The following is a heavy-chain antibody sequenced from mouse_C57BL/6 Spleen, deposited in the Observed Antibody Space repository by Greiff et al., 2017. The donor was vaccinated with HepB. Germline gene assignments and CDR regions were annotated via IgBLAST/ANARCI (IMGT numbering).Heavy chain of an antibody. CDR1: GYTFTDYN. V-gene: IGHV1-18*01. CDR3: ARDRGGYYGSSIPSYFDY. J-gene: IGHJ2*01. D-gene: IGHD1-1*01. CDR2: INPNNGGT. Sequence: VQLQQSGPELVKPGASVKIPCKASGYTFTDYNMDWVKQSHGKSLEWIGDINPNNGGTIYNQKFKGKATLTVDKSSSTAYMELRSLTSEDTAVYYDARDRGGYYGSSIPSYFDYWGQGTTLTVSS.